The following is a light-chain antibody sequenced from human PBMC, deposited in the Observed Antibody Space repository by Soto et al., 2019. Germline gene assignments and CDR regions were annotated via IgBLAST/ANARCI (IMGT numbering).Light chain of an antibody. V-gene: IGKV3-20*01. J-gene: IGKJ4*01. Sequence: EIVLTQSPGTLSLSPEERATLSCRASQSVSSSYLAWYQQIPGQSPRLLIYDASRSATAIPDRFSGRGSGTDFNLTISRLEAEDFAVYYCQQYGSSVTFGGGTKVEIK. CDR1: QSVSSSY. CDR3: QQYGSSVT. CDR2: DAS.